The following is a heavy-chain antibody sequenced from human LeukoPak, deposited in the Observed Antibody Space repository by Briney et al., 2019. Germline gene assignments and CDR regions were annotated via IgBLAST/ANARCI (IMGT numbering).Heavy chain of an antibody. CDR3: ARVGDHFHWYLDL. D-gene: IGHD3-3*02. Sequence: GGSLRLSCLASGFTFSTYTMNWVRQAPGKGLEWVSILYSGSSTYYADSVEGRFTISRDSSKNTLFLQMNDLRAEDTAVYYCARVGDHFHWYLDLWGRGTLVTVSS. J-gene: IGHJ2*01. CDR2: LYSGSST. V-gene: IGHV3-53*01. CDR1: GFTFSTYT.